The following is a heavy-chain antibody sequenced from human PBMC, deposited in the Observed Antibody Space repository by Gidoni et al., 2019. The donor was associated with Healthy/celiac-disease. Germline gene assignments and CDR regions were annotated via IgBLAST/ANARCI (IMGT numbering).Heavy chain of an antibody. Sequence: QVQLVESGGGVVQPGRSLRRSCAAAGFTFSSYAMHWVRQAPGKGLEWVAVISYDGSNKYYADSVKGRFTISRDNSKNTLYLQMNSLRAEDTAVYYCARDMVGVTSATYYMDVWGKGTTVTVSS. D-gene: IGHD3-10*01. J-gene: IGHJ6*03. V-gene: IGHV3-30-3*01. CDR1: GFTFSSYA. CDR3: ARDMVGVTSATYYMDV. CDR2: ISYDGSNK.